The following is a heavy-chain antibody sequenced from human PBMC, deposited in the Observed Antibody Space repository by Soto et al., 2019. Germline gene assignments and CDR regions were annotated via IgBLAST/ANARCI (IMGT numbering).Heavy chain of an antibody. J-gene: IGHJ4*02. D-gene: IGHD3-22*01. CDR3: TTSRITMIVVVPFDY. V-gene: IGHV3-15*01. Sequence: GGSLRLSCAASGFTFSGSAMHWVRQASGKGLEWVGRIKSKTDGGTTDYAAPVKGRFTISRDDSKNTLYLQMNSLKTEDTAVYYCTTSRITMIVVVPFDYWGQGTLVTVSS. CDR2: IKSKTDGGTT. CDR1: GFTFSGSA.